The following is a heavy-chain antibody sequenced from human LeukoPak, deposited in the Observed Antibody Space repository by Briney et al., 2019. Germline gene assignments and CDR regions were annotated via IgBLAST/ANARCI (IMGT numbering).Heavy chain of an antibody. V-gene: IGHV4-4*02. Sequence: SGTLSLTCAVSGGSISSSDWWSWVRQPPGRGLEWIGYIYRNENPNYNPSLKSRVTMSADKSKNQFSLRLSSVTAAGTAVYYCARDPHCSNTNCPFDYWGQGILVIVSS. CDR1: GGSISSSDW. J-gene: IGHJ4*02. CDR3: ARDPHCSNTNCPFDY. D-gene: IGHD2-2*01. CDR2: IYRNENP.